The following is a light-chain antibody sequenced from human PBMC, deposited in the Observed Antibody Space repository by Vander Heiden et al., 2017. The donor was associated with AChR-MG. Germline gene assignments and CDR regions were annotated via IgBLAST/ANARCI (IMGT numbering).Light chain of an antibody. V-gene: IGKV2-30*02. CDR2: KVS. Sequence: DVVMTQSPLSLPVTLGQPASISCRSSQSLVHSDGNTYLNWFQQRPGQSPRRLIYKVSNRDSGVPDRFSGSGSGTDFTLKISRVEAEDVGVYYCMQGTHWFGGGTKVEI. CDR1: QSLVHSDGNTY. CDR3: MQGTHW. J-gene: IGKJ4*01.